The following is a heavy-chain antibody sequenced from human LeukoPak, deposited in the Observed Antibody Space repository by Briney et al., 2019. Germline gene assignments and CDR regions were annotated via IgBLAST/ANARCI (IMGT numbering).Heavy chain of an antibody. V-gene: IGHV3-23*01. CDR3: AKVPSSSWYHQGFDY. J-gene: IGHJ4*02. D-gene: IGHD6-13*01. CDR1: GFTFSSYA. Sequence: GGSLRLSCPASGFTFSSYAMTWVRQAPGQGLEWVAAVSGSGGSTYYADSMKGRFTISRDNSNNTLYMQMNSLRAEDTAVYYCAKVPSSSWYHQGFDYCGRGQVVTVS. CDR2: VSGSGGST.